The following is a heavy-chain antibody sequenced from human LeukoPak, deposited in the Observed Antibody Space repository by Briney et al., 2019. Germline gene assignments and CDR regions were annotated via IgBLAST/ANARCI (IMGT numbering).Heavy chain of an antibody. CDR3: ARISGELPFDY. Sequence: SETLSLTCAVYGGSFSGYYWSWIRQPPGKGLEWIGEINHSGSTNYNPSLKSRVTISVDKSKNQFSLKLSSVTAADTAVYYCARISGELPFDYWGQGTLVTVSS. D-gene: IGHD1-26*01. CDR2: INHSGST. V-gene: IGHV4-34*01. CDR1: GGSFSGYY. J-gene: IGHJ4*02.